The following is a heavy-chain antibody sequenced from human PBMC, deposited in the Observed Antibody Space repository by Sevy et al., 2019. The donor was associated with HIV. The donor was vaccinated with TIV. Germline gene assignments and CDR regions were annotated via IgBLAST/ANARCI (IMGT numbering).Heavy chain of an antibody. Sequence: GGSLRLSCAASGFTFSSYGMHWVRQAPGKGLEWVAVIWYDGSNKYYADSVKGRFTISRDNSKNTLHLQMNSLRAEDTAVYYCARDPGASAGTSDWFDPWGQGTLVTVSS. J-gene: IGHJ5*02. V-gene: IGHV3-33*01. CDR1: GFTFSSYG. CDR2: IWYDGSNK. CDR3: ARDPGASAGTSDWFDP. D-gene: IGHD6-13*01.